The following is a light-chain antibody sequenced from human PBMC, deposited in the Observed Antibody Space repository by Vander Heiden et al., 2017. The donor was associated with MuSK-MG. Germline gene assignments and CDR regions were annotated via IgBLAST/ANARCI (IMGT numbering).Light chain of an antibody. V-gene: IGKV1-39*01. CDR3: QQSYSTLFT. J-gene: IGKJ3*01. CDR1: QSISSY. Sequence: DIQMTQSPSSLSASVGDRVTITCRASQSISSYLNWYQQKPGKAPKLLIDAASSLQSGVPSRFSGSGSGTDFTLTISSLQPEDFATYYCQQSYSTLFTFGPGTKVXIK. CDR2: AAS.